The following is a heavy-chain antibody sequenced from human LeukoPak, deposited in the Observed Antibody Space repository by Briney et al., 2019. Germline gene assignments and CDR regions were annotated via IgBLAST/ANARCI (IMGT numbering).Heavy chain of an antibody. D-gene: IGHD3-10*01. J-gene: IGHJ4*02. V-gene: IGHV1-58*02. CDR2: IVVGSGNT. CDR1: GFTFTSST. CDR3: AGTPWFGELTLDY. Sequence: GASVTVSCKASGFTFTSSTIQWVRQARGQRLEWIGWIVVGSGNTNYVQKFQERVIITRDMSTTTVYMELSSLRSEDTAVYYCAGTPWFGELTLDYWGQGTLVTVSS.